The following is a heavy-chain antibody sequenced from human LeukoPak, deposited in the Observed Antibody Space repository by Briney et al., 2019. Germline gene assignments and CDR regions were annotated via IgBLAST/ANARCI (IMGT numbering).Heavy chain of an antibody. CDR2: IWCDGSTK. Sequence: PGGSLRLSCAASGFTFSSYGMHWVRQAPGKGLEWVALIWCDGSTKYYADSVKGRFTISRDNFNNTLYLQMNSLRAEDTAVYYCARDYCSGAGCSPLGYWGQGTLVTVSS. V-gene: IGHV3-33*01. CDR3: ARDYCSGAGCSPLGY. J-gene: IGHJ4*02. D-gene: IGHD2-15*01. CDR1: GFTFSSYG.